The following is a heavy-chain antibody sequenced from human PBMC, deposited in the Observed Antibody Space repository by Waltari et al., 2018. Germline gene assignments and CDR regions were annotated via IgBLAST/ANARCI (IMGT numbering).Heavy chain of an antibody. D-gene: IGHD1-26*01. CDR3: ARDRWGAYYYYYYMDF. Sequence: QLRLVESGGGVVQPGRSLRLSCAASGFTFSSYAMHWVREAPDKGLEWVAVISDDGSNKYYAGSVKGRFTISRDKSKNTLYLQMNSLRAEDTAVYYCARDRWGAYYYYYYMDFWGKGTTVTVSS. CDR1: GFTFSSYA. J-gene: IGHJ6*03. V-gene: IGHV3-30-3*01. CDR2: ISDDGSNK.